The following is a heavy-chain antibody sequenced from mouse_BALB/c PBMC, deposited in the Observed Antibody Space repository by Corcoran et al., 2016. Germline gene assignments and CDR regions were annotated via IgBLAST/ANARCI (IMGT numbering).Heavy chain of an antibody. J-gene: IGHJ4*01. CDR2: INPYNGGT. CDR3: ARDYGSSFYAMDY. Sequence: GTELVKPGASMKISCKASGYSFTGYTMNWVKQSHGKNLEWIGLINPYNGGTSYNQKFKGKAKLPVDKSSSTAYMELLSRTSEDSAVYYCARDYGSSFYAMDYVCQGTSVTVSS. CDR1: GYSFTGYT. V-gene: IGHV1-26*01. D-gene: IGHD1-1*01.